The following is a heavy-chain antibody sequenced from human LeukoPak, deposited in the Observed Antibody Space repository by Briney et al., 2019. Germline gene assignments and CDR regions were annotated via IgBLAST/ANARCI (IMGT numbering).Heavy chain of an antibody. V-gene: IGHV3-48*04. CDR2: ISSSSSTI. Sequence: GGSLRLSCAASGFTFSSYSMNWVRQAPGKGLEWVSYISSSSSTIYYADSVKGRFTISRDNAKNSLYLQMNSLRAEDTAVYYCARDHPMVRGGLLMDVWGKGTTVTVSS. D-gene: IGHD3-10*01. CDR1: GFTFSSYS. J-gene: IGHJ6*03. CDR3: ARDHPMVRGGLLMDV.